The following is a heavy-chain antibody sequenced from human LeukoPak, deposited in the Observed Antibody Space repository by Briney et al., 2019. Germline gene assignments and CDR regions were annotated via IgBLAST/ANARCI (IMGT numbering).Heavy chain of an antibody. V-gene: IGHV1-8*01. CDR3: TRGRTGSRQFDY. Sequence: ASVKVSCKASGYTFTTYDINSVRQATGQGLEWMGWMNPNSGNTGYAQKFQGRVTMTRNTSISTAYMELSSLRSEDTAVYYCTRGRTGSRQFDYWGQGTLVTVSS. CDR2: MNPNSGNT. CDR1: GYTFTTYD. D-gene: IGHD1-14*01. J-gene: IGHJ4*02.